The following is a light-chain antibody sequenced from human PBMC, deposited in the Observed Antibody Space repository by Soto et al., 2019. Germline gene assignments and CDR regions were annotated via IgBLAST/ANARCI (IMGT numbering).Light chain of an antibody. CDR1: SSNIGATYD. CDR3: KSYDSSLSAHYV. J-gene: IGLJ1*01. CDR2: GNS. V-gene: IGLV1-40*01. Sequence: QSVLTQPPSGAGAPGQRVTISCTGRSSNIGATYDVQWYQQLPGTAPKRLSYGNSNRPSGVPDRFSGSKSGTSASLAITGLQADDEADYYCKSYDSSLSAHYVFGTGTKVTVL.